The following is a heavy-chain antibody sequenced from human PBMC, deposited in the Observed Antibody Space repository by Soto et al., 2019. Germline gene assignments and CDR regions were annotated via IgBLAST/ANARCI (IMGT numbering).Heavy chain of an antibody. J-gene: IGHJ4*02. CDR2: TYYSGTT. CDR3: ARHLSYIGSPFDY. V-gene: IGHV4-30-4*08. Sequence: SETLSLTCTVSGGSISRGSYWSWIRHHPGKGLEWIGYTYYSGTTYYNPSLKSRVTISVDTSKNQFSLKLSSVTAADTAVYYCARHLSYIGSPFDYWGQGTLVTVSS. CDR1: GGSISRGSY. D-gene: IGHD1-26*01.